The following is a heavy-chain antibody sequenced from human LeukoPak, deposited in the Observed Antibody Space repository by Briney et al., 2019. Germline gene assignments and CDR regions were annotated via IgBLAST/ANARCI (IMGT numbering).Heavy chain of an antibody. CDR2: ISGSGGST. V-gene: IGHV3-23*01. J-gene: IGHJ4*02. CDR3: AKGRELLWRTYYFDY. CDR1: GFTFSSYA. Sequence: HPGGSLRLSCAASGFTFSSYAMSWVRQAPGKGLEWVSAISGSGGSTYYADSAKGRFTISRDNSKNTLYLQMNSLRAEDTAVYYCAKGRELLWRTYYFDYWGQGTLVTVSS. D-gene: IGHD2-2*01.